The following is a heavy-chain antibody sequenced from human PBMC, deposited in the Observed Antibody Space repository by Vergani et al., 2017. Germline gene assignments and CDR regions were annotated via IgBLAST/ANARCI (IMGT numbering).Heavy chain of an antibody. CDR3: AKDTPPIVVVPAAPHDAFDI. CDR1: GFTFSDYY. Sequence: QVQLVVSGGGLVEPGGSRRLSCSASGFTFSDYYMTWVRQAPGKGLEWVSFISGGGPVRDHSDSVKGRFTISRDNSKNTLYLQMNSLRAEDTAVYYCAKDTPPIVVVPAAPHDAFDIWGQGTMVTVSS. D-gene: IGHD2-2*01. J-gene: IGHJ3*02. V-gene: IGHV3-11*01. CDR2: ISGGGPVR.